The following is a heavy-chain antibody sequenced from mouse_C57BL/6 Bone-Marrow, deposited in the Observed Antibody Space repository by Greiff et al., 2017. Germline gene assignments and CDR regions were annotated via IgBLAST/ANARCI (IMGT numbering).Heavy chain of an antibody. CDR1: GYTFTSYW. CDR3: ATDIWYFDV. J-gene: IGHJ1*03. V-gene: IGHV1-55*01. CDR2: IYPGRGST. Sequence: VQLQQPGAELVKPGASVTMSCEASGYTFTSYWITWVKQRPGQGLEWIGYIYPGRGSTNYNEKFKSKATLTVYTSSLTAYMQLSSLTSEDSAVYSCATDIWYFDVWGTGTTVTVSS.